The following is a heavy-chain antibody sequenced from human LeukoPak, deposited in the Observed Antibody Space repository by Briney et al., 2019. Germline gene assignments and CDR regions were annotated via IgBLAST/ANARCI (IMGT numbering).Heavy chain of an antibody. CDR1: RFTFSSYA. J-gene: IGHJ4*02. D-gene: IGHD3-22*01. V-gene: IGHV3-23*01. CDR2: ISGNGGGT. CDR3: AKESYPYYYDSSGLIDY. Sequence: GGSLRLSCAASRFTFSSYAMSWVRQAPGKGLEWVSTISGNGGGTYYADSVQGRFTISRDNSKNTLYLQMNSLRAEDTAVYYCAKESYPYYYDSSGLIDYWGQGTLVTVSS.